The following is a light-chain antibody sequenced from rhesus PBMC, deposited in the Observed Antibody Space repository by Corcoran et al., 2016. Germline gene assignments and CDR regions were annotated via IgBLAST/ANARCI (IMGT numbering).Light chain of an antibody. V-gene: IGKV1S14*01. Sequence: DIQMTQSPSSLSASVGDTVTITCRASQGSSNYLAWYQQQQGKAPKPLIYYASNLESGGPSRFSGSGSGTDFTLTIRSLQPEYFAIYYCQQHNSYPLTFGGGTKVEIK. CDR1: QGSSNY. CDR3: QQHNSYPLT. J-gene: IGKJ4*01. CDR2: YAS.